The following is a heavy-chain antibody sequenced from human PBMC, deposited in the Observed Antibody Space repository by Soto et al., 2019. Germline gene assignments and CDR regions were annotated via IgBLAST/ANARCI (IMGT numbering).Heavy chain of an antibody. CDR3: ARRRGRQQLVQRFYNGMDV. J-gene: IGHJ6*02. CDR1: GGSFSGYY. V-gene: IGHV4-34*01. Sequence: QVQLQQWGAGPLKPSETMSLTCAVYGGSFSGYYWSWIRQPPGKGLEWIGEINHSGSTNYNASLTSRFTISVDTSKNQFSLNLSSVSAADTAVYFCARRRGRQQLVQRFYNGMDVWGQGSTVTVSS. CDR2: INHSGST. D-gene: IGHD6-13*01.